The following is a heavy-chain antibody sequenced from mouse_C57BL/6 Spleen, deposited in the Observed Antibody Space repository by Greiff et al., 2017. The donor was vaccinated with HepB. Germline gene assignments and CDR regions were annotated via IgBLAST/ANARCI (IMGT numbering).Heavy chain of an antibody. CDR1: GYTFTDYE. V-gene: IGHV1-15*01. D-gene: IGHD1-1*01. J-gene: IGHJ2*01. CDR3: TSFTTVVATPGYFDY. Sequence: QVQLKQSGAELVRPGASVTLSCKASGYTFTDYEMHWVKQTPVHGLEWIGAIDPETGGTAYNQKFKGKAILTADKSSSTAYMELRSLTSEDSAVYYCTSFTTVVATPGYFDYWGQGTTLTVSS. CDR2: IDPETGGT.